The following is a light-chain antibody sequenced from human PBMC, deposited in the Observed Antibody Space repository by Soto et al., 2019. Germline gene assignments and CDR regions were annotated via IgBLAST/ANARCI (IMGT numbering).Light chain of an antibody. Sequence: QSALTQPASVSGSPGQSITISCTGTSSDVGGYKYVSWYQQYPGKAPKLMIYEVSDRPSGVSNRFSGSKSANTASLTISGLQAEDEAEYYCSSHSSSSTLVFGGGTKVTVL. CDR1: SSDVGGYKY. V-gene: IGLV2-14*01. CDR2: EVS. J-gene: IGLJ2*01. CDR3: SSHSSSSTLV.